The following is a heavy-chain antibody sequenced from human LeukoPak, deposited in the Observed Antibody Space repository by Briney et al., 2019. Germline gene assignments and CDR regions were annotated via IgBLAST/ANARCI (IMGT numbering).Heavy chain of an antibody. J-gene: IGHJ4*02. CDR1: VYTFTGYY. V-gene: IGHV1-2*02. CDR3: ARALFRPAAVDY. D-gene: IGHD2-2*01. CDR2: INPNSGGT. Sequence: ASVKVSCKASVYTFTGYYMHWVRQAPGQGLEWMGWINPNSGGTNYAQKFQGRVTMTRDTSISTAYMELSRLRSDDTAVYYCARALFRPAAVDYWGQGTLVTVSS.